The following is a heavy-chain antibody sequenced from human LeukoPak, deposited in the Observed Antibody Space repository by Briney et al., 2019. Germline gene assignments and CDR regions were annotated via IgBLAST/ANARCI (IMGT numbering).Heavy chain of an antibody. Sequence: ASVKVSCKASGYTFTSYGISWVRQAPGQGLEWMGWISAYNGNTNYAQKLQGRVTMTTDTSTSTAYMELRSLRSDDTAVYYCARGRYCSSASCPFDYWGQGTLVTVSS. D-gene: IGHD2-2*01. CDR3: ARGRYCSSASCPFDY. V-gene: IGHV1-18*01. CDR1: GYTFTSYG. CDR2: ISAYNGNT. J-gene: IGHJ4*02.